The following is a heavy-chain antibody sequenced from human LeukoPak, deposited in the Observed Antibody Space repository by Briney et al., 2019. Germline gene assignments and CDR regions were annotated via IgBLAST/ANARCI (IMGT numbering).Heavy chain of an antibody. D-gene: IGHD3-22*01. V-gene: IGHV4-30-2*01. CDR2: IYHSGST. CDR3: ARGELVVDNWFDP. J-gene: IGHJ5*02. Sequence: PSETLSLTCAVSGDSISSGGYSWSWIRQPPGKGLEWIGYIYHSGSTNYNPSLKSRVTMSVDTSKNQFSLKLSSVTAADTAVYYCARGELVVDNWFDPWGQGTLVTVSS. CDR1: GDSISSGGYS.